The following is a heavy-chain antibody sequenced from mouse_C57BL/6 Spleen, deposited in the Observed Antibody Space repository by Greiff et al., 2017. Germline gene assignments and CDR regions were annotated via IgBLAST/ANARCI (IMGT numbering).Heavy chain of an antibody. CDR3: ARKNTTVPWYFDV. D-gene: IGHD1-1*01. CDR2: IHPNSGST. Sequence: QVQLQQPGAELVKPGASVKLSCKASGYTFTSYWMHWVKQRPGQGLEWIGMIHPNSGSTNYNEKFKSKATLTVDKSSSTAYMQLSSLTSEDSAVYYCARKNTTVPWYFDVWGTGTTVTVSS. V-gene: IGHV1-64*01. CDR1: GYTFTSYW. J-gene: IGHJ1*03.